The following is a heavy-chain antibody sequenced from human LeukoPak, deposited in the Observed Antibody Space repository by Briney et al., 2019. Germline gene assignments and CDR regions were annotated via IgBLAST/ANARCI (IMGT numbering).Heavy chain of an antibody. Sequence: GGSLRLSYAASGFIFSNFGMHWVRQAPGKGLDWVAFILYDGTNKYYADSVKGRFTVSRDNSKSTLYLQMNSLRAEDTAVYYCARHSGSYPDWGQGTLVTVSS. J-gene: IGHJ4*02. CDR3: ARHSGSYPD. CDR1: GFIFSNFG. CDR2: ILYDGTNK. V-gene: IGHV3-30*02. D-gene: IGHD1-26*01.